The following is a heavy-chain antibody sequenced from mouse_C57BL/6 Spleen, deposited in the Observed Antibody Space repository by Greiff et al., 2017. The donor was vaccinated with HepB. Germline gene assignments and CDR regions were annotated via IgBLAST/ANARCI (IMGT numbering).Heavy chain of an antibody. V-gene: IGHV1-26*01. J-gene: IGHJ2*01. CDR1: GYTFTDYY. CDR3: ARGVGGDGGDFDY. D-gene: IGHD2-13*01. Sequence: EVQLQQSGPELVKPGASVKISCKASGYTFTDYYMNWVKQSHGKSLEWIGDINPNNGGTSYNQKYKGKATLTVDKSSSTAYMELRSLTSEDSAVYYFARGVGGDGGDFDYWGQGTTLTVSS. CDR2: INPNNGGT.